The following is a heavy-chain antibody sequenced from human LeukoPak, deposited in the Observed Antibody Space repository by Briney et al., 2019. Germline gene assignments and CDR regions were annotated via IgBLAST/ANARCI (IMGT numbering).Heavy chain of an antibody. J-gene: IGHJ6*03. V-gene: IGHV4-39*01. CDR2: IYYSGST. CDR1: GDPISSSSYY. Sequence: SETLSLTCTVSGDPISSSSYYWGWIRQPPGKGLEWIGSIYYSGSTYYNPSLKSRVTISVDTSKNQFSLKLSSVTAADTAVYYCARAAAYYYYYYMDVWGKGTTVTVSS. CDR3: ARAAAYYYYYYMDV. D-gene: IGHD6-25*01.